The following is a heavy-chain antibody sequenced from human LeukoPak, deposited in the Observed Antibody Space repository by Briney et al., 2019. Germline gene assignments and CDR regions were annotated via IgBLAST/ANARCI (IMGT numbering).Heavy chain of an antibody. D-gene: IGHD5-12*01. CDR2: IPFDGSNK. V-gene: IGHV3-30*03. Sequence: GGSLRLSCAAAGFSFNNYPMHWVRQAPGKGLEWVAVIPFDGSNKYYADSVKGRFTISRDNSKNTLFLQMNSLRLEDTAVYYCARDLQNIAIRPAFAYWGQGTLVIVSS. CDR1: GFSFNNYP. CDR3: ARDLQNIAIRPAFAY. J-gene: IGHJ4*02.